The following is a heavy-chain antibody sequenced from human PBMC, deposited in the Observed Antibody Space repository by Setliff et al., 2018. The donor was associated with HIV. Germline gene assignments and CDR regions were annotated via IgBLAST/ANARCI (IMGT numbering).Heavy chain of an antibody. V-gene: IGHV4-34*01. CDR2: IYFSGST. CDR3: ARPRYTYGTPPAFDI. J-gene: IGHJ3*02. D-gene: IGHD5-18*01. CDR1: GGSVSGYY. Sequence: SETLSLTCAVYGGSVSGYYWSWIRQPPGKGLEWIGSIYFSGSTYYNPSLKSRVTISVDTSKNQFSLKLSSVTAADTAVYYCARPRYTYGTPPAFDIWGRGTVVTVSS.